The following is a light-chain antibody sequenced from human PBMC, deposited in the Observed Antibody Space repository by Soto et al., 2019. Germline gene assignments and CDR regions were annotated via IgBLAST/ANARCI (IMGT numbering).Light chain of an antibody. Sequence: QSALTQPASVSGSPGQSITISCTGTSSDVGGYNYVSWYQQHPGKAPQLMIYEVTNRPSGVSNRFSGSKSGNTASLTISGLQAEDEADYYCSSYTTNTLDSSYTTNTIVVVFGGGTKLTVL. J-gene: IGLJ2*01. CDR3: SSYTTNTLDSSYTTNTIVVV. V-gene: IGLV2-14*01. CDR1: SSDVGGYNY. CDR2: EVT.